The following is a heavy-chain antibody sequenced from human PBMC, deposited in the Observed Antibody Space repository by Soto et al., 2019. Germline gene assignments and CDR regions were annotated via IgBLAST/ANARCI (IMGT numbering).Heavy chain of an antibody. V-gene: IGHV3-30*04. CDR2: ISYDGSNN. Sequence: QVQLVESGGGVVQPGRSLRFSCVASGFTSSNYFMHWVRQAPGKGLEWVALISYDGSNNHYTDSVKGRFTISRDNSKNTLYLQMNSLRGEDTAVYFCARGDPYYGMDVWGQGTTVTVSS. J-gene: IGHJ6*02. CDR3: ARGDPYYGMDV. CDR1: GFTSSNYF.